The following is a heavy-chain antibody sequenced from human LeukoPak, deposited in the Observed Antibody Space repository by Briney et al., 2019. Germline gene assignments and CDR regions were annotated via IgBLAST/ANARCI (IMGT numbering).Heavy chain of an antibody. CDR1: GYSISSGYY. V-gene: IGHV4-38-2*02. D-gene: IGHD2-21*01. CDR3: VDVIRYS. CDR2: IYHSGST. Sequence: PSETLSLTCTVSGYSISSGYYWGWIRQPPGKGLEWIGSIYHSGSTYYNPSLKSRVTISVDTSKNQFSLKLSSVTAADTAVYYCVDVIRYSWGQGTLVTASS. J-gene: IGHJ5*02.